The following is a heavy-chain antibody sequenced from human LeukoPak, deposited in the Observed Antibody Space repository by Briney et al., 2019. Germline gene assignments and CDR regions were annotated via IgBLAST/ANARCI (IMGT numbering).Heavy chain of an antibody. D-gene: IGHD4-17*01. Sequence: SETLSLICAVYGGSFSGYYWSWIRQPPGKGLEWIGEINHSGSTNYNPSLKSRVTISVDTSKNQFSLKLSSVTAADTAVYYCARAPRPANDYGDYYYYYGMDVWGQGTTVTVSS. CDR1: GGSFSGYY. V-gene: IGHV4-34*01. J-gene: IGHJ6*02. CDR2: INHSGST. CDR3: ARAPRPANDYGDYYYYYGMDV.